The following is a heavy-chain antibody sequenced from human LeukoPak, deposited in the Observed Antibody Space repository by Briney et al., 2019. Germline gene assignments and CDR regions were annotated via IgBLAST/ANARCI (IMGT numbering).Heavy chain of an antibody. D-gene: IGHD3-22*01. CDR3: ARARSYYDSSGYGDY. V-gene: IGHV3-48*03. CDR2: ISSSGSTI. Sequence: GGSLRLSCAASGFTFSSYEMNWVRQAPGKGLEWVSYISSSGSTIYYADSVKGRFIISRDNAKNSLYLQMNSLRAEDTAVYYCARARSYYDSSGYGDYWGQGTLVTVSS. J-gene: IGHJ4*02. CDR1: GFTFSSYE.